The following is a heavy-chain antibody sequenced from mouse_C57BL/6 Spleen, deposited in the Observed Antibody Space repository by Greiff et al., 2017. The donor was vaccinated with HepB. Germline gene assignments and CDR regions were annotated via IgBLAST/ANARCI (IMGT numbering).Heavy chain of an antibody. J-gene: IGHJ3*01. CDR1: GYTFTSYW. Sequence: QVQLQHPGAELVKPGASVKMSCKASGYTFTSYWITWVKQRPGQGLEWIGDIYPGSGSTNYNEKFKSKATLTVDTSSSTAYMQLSSLTSEDSAVYYCARSDYYGSSFPYWGQGTLVTVSA. D-gene: IGHD1-1*01. CDR2: IYPGSGST. CDR3: ARSDYYGSSFPY. V-gene: IGHV1-55*01.